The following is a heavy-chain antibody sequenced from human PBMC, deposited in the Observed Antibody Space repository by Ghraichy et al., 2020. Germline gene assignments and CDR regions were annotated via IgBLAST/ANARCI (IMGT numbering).Heavy chain of an antibody. CDR1: GGSFSGYY. D-gene: IGHD2-15*01. CDR2: INHSGST. V-gene: IGHV4-34*01. Sequence: SETLSLTCAVYGGSFSGYYWSWIRQPPGKGLEWIGEINHSGSTNYNPSLKSRVTISVDTSKNQFSLKLSSVTAADTAVYYCARTLYCSGGSCYRAYNWFDPWGQGTLVTVSS. CDR3: ARTLYCSGGSCYRAYNWFDP. J-gene: IGHJ5*02.